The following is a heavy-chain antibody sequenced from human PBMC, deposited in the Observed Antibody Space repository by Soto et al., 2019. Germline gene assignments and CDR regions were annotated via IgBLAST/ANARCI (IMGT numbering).Heavy chain of an antibody. CDR3: ARTCSGGTCSFDY. Sequence: GGSLRLSCAASGFTFSSYGMSWVRQAPGKGLEWVSGISGSGGSTYYADSVKGRFTISRDNSENTLYLQMNSLRAEDTAVYYCARTCSGGTCSFDYWGQGTLVTVSS. V-gene: IGHV3-23*01. J-gene: IGHJ4*02. CDR1: GFTFSSYG. D-gene: IGHD2-15*01. CDR2: ISGSGGST.